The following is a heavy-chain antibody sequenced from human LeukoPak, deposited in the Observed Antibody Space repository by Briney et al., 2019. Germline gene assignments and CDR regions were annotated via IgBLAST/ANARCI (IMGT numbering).Heavy chain of an antibody. Sequence: SQTLSLSCAISGDSVSTSGVAWTWARQSPSRGLECLGRTYYTSKWNTDYAVSVKSRIVVNPDTSKNQFSLQLNSVTSEDTAVYYCARGRASAFDVWGQGTMVTVSS. V-gene: IGHV6-1*01. CDR1: GDSVSTSGVA. CDR2: TYYTSKWNT. CDR3: ARGRASAFDV. D-gene: IGHD6-25*01. J-gene: IGHJ3*01.